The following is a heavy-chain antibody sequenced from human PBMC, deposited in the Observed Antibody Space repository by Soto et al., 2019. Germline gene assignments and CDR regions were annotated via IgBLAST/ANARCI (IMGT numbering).Heavy chain of an antibody. CDR2: ISYDGSNK. J-gene: IGHJ4*02. CDR3: AKDQGVGAWY. V-gene: IGHV3-30*18. D-gene: IGHD1-26*01. CDR1: GFTFSSYG. Sequence: QVQLVESGGGVVQPGRSLRLSCAASGFTFSSYGMHWVRQAPGKGLEWVAVISYDGSNKYYADSVKGRFTISRDNSKNTLYLQVNSLRAEDTAVYYCAKDQGVGAWYWGQGTLVTVSS.